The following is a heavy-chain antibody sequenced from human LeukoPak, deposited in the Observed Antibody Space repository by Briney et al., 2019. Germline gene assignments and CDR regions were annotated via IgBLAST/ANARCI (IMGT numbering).Heavy chain of an antibody. D-gene: IGHD2-15*01. J-gene: IGHJ4*02. V-gene: IGHV3-53*01. CDR1: GFTVSSNY. CDR3: ARPLLGYCSGGSCYDY. Sequence: PGGSLSLSCAASGFTVSSNYMSWVRPAPGKGLEWVSVIYSGGSTYYADSVKGRFTISRDNSKNTLYLQMNSLRAEDTAAYYCARPLLGYCSGGSCYDYWGQGTLVTVSS. CDR2: IYSGGST.